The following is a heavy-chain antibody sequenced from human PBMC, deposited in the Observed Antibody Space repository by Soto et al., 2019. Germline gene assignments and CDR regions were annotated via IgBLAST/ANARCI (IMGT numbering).Heavy chain of an antibody. CDR3: ARGLISGSHYSGGWYYFDS. Sequence: QVQLQQSGAGLLKPSETLSLTCDVYGGSFSGYIWTWIRQTPGKGLQWIGQINHSGSANYNPSLKSRVTISVQPSNSQFSLELSSVTAADTAVYYCARGLISGSHYSGGWYYFDSWGQGTQVTVSS. CDR2: INHSGSA. V-gene: IGHV4-34*01. J-gene: IGHJ4*02. CDR1: GGSFSGYI. D-gene: IGHD1-26*01.